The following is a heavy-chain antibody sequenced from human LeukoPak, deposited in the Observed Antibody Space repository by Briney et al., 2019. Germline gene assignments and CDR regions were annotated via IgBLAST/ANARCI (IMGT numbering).Heavy chain of an antibody. J-gene: IGHJ4*02. CDR3: ARHPEPGYCSSTSCHESSFDY. CDR1: GFTFSSCA. D-gene: IGHD2-2*01. Sequence: GGSLRLSCAASGFTFSSCAMSWVRQAPGKGLEWVSAISGSGGRPYYADSVKDRFTISRDNSKNTLYLQMNSLRAEDTTVYYCARHPEPGYCSSTSCHESSFDYWGQGTLVTLSS. CDR2: ISGSGGRP. V-gene: IGHV3-23*01.